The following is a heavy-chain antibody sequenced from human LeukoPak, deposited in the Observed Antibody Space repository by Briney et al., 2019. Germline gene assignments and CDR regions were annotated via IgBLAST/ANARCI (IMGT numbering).Heavy chain of an antibody. Sequence: SETLSLTCTVSGGSISSYYWSWIRQPPGKGLEWIGYIYYSGSTNYNPSLKSRVTISVDTSKNQFSLKLSSVTAADTAVYYCARIPLWFGDPREKYYYGMDVWDQGTTVTVSS. CDR1: GGSISSYY. J-gene: IGHJ6*02. CDR2: IYYSGST. CDR3: ARIPLWFGDPREKYYYGMDV. D-gene: IGHD3-10*01. V-gene: IGHV4-59*01.